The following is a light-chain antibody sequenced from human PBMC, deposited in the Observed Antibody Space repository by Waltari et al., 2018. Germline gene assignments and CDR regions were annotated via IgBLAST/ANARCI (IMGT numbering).Light chain of an antibody. CDR2: DVS. CDR3: CSYAGRYTSV. Sequence: QSALTQPRSVSGSPGQSVTISCTGTSSAVGGYHYLSWYQQHPGKAPKLMIYDVSKRPSGVPDRFSGSKSGNAASLTISGLQAEDEADYYCCSYAGRYTSVFGGGTKLTVL. V-gene: IGLV2-11*01. CDR1: SSAVGGYHY. J-gene: IGLJ3*02.